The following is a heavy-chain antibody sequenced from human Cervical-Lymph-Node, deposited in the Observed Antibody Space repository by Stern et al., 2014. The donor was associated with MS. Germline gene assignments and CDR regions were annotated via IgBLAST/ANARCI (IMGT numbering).Heavy chain of an antibody. J-gene: IGHJ4*02. CDR3: ARVGGTGTTY. V-gene: IGHV4-34*01. Sequence: QVQLQQWGAGLLKPSETLSLTCAVYGGSFSGYYWSWIRQPPGKGLEWIGEINHSGGTNYNPSLKSRVTISVDTSKNQFSLKLSSVTAADTAVYYCARVGGTGTTYWGQGTLVTVSS. CDR2: INHSGGT. D-gene: IGHD1-1*01. CDR1: GGSFSGYY.